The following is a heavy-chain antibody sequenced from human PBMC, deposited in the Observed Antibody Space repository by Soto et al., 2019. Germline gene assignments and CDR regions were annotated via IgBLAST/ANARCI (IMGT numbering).Heavy chain of an antibody. CDR3: TTDSYSTIIIVRFDY. CDR1: GFTFSNAW. D-gene: IGHD3-22*01. CDR2: IKSKTDGGTT. J-gene: IGHJ4*01. Sequence: EVQLVESGGDLVQPGGSLRLSCAASGFTFSNAWINWVRQAPGKGLEWVGRIKSKTDGGTTDFAEPVKGRFAISRDDSNNMVYLQMSSLKIEDTAVYYCTTDSYSTIIIVRFDYWGHGTLVTVSS. V-gene: IGHV3-15*07.